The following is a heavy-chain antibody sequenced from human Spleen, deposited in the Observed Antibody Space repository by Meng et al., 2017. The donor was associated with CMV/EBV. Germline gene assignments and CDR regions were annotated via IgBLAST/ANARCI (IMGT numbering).Heavy chain of an antibody. D-gene: IGHD3-3*01. CDR2: VNPHSGST. J-gene: IGHJ5*02. V-gene: IGHV1-8*02. CDR1: GYTFTSYG. CDR3: ARGVGHDDFWRSNWFDP. Sequence: ASVKVSCKASGYTFTSYGISWVRQAAGQGLEWMGSVNPHSGSTGYAQKFRGRVTLTSTTSESTAYMELSSLRSDDTAVYYCARGVGHDDFWRSNWFDPWGQGTLVTVSS.